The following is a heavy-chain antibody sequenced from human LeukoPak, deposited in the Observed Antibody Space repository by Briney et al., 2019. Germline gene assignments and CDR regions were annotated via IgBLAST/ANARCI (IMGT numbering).Heavy chain of an antibody. D-gene: IGHD3-22*01. CDR2: IYSGGST. Sequence: GGSLRLSCAASGFTVSSNYMSWVRQAPGKGLEWVSVIYSGGSTYYADSVKGRFTISRDNSKNTLYLQMNSLRAEDTAVYYCARVHSDYYDSSGYYYWGQGTLVTVSS. CDR3: ARVHSDYYDSSGYYY. CDR1: GFTVSSNY. J-gene: IGHJ4*02. V-gene: IGHV3-66*01.